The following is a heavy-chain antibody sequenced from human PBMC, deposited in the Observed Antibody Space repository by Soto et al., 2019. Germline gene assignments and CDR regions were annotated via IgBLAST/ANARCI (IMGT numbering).Heavy chain of an antibody. V-gene: IGHV1-2*04. J-gene: IGHJ4*02. CDR3: ARGCSGGSCTLDY. Sequence: ASVKVSCKASGYTFTGYYMHWVRQAPGQGLEWMGWINPNSGGTNYAQKFQGWVTMTRDTSISTAYMELSRLRSDDTAVYYCARGCSGGSCTLDYWGQGTLVTVSS. CDR2: INPNSGGT. CDR1: GYTFTGYY. D-gene: IGHD2-15*01.